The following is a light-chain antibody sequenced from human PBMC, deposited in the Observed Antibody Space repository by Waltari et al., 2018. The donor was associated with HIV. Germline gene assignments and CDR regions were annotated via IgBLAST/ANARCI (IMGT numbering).Light chain of an antibody. J-gene: IGLJ3*02. Sequence: QSALTQPRPVSGSPGQAVTLPCTDTSSDVGDYNHVSWYQQHPAKAPKLIIFEVNKRPSVVPDRFSGSKSGNTASLTISGLQAEDEADYYCCSYADDYTWVFGGGTKLTVL. V-gene: IGLV2-11*01. CDR1: SSDVGDYNH. CDR3: CSYADDYTWV. CDR2: EVN.